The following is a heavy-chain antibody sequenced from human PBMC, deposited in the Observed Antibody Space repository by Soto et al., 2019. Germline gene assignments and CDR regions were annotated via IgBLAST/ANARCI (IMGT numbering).Heavy chain of an antibody. J-gene: IGHJ5*02. D-gene: IGHD3-9*01. Sequence: QVQLVESGGGLVKPGGSLRLSCAASGFTFSDYYMSWIRQAPGKGLEWVSYISSSGSTIYYAASVKGLFTISRDNAKNSLYLQMNSLRAEDTAVYYCARDPIPLRYFDWYGGWFDPWGQGTLVTVSS. CDR1: GFTFSDYY. CDR2: ISSSGSTI. CDR3: ARDPIPLRYFDWYGGWFDP. V-gene: IGHV3-11*01.